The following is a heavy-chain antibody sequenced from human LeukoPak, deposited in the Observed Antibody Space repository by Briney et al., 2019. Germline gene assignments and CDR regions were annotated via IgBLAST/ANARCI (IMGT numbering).Heavy chain of an antibody. CDR1: GFTFAEYT. CDR3: VKDLVAASENVRGWYPMDY. J-gene: IGHJ4*02. V-gene: IGHV3-43*01. CDR2: ISWNGARI. D-gene: IGHD6-19*01. Sequence: PGGSLRLSFAASGFTFAEYTMHWVRQAPGKGLEWVSLISWNGARIHYGDSVKGRFTISRDNSKNYLYLQMNSLRTEDTALYYCVKDLVAASENVRGWYPMDYWGQGTLVTVSS.